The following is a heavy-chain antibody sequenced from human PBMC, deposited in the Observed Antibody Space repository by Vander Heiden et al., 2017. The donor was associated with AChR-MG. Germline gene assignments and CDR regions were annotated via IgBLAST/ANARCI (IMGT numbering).Heavy chain of an antibody. D-gene: IGHD3-22*01. CDR2: INHSGST. V-gene: IGHV4-34*01. Sequence: QVQLQQWRAGLLKPSETLPLTSAVSGGSFSGYYLRGIRQPPGKGLEWIGEINHSGSTNYNPSLKSRVTISVDTAKNQFSLKLSSVTAADTAVYYCARGNYDSSGYYYRYYYYGMDVWGQGTTVTVSS. CDR1: GGSFSGYY. CDR3: ARGNYDSSGYYYRYYYYGMDV. J-gene: IGHJ6*02.